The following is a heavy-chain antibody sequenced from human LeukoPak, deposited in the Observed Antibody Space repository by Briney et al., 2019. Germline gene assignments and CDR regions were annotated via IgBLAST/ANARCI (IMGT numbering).Heavy chain of an antibody. CDR2: INPSGGST. J-gene: IGHJ6*02. D-gene: IGHD3-3*01. CDR1: GYTFTSYY. V-gene: IGHV1-46*01. Sequence: ASVKVSCKASGYTFTSYYMHWVRQAPGQGLEWMGIINPSGGSTSYAQKFQGRVTMTRDTSTSTAYMELSSLRSEDTAVYYCARSGSGPDFWSGYSYYGMDVWGQGTTVTVSS. CDR3: ARSGSGPDFWSGYSYYGMDV.